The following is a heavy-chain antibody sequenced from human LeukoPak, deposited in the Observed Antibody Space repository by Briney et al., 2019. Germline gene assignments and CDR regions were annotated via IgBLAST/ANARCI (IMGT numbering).Heavy chain of an antibody. CDR1: GYTFTNYW. J-gene: IGHJ3*02. V-gene: IGHV5-51*01. CDR3: ASSAPTRDSSGYYAFDI. CDR2: IYPDDSDT. Sequence: GESLKISCKGSGYTFTNYWIGWVRQMPGKGLEWMGIIYPDDSDTRYSPSFQGQVTISADKSISTAYLQWSSLKASDTAMYYCASSAPTRDSSGYYAFDIWGQGTMVTVSS. D-gene: IGHD3-22*01.